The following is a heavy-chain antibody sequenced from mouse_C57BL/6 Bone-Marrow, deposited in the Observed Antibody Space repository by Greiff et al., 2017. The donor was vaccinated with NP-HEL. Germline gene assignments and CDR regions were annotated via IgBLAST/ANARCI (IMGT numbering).Heavy chain of an antibody. CDR2: IDPEDGDT. CDR1: GFNIKDYY. V-gene: IGHV14-1*01. D-gene: IGHD1-1*01. J-gene: IGHJ1*03. Sequence: EVQLQQSGAELVRPGASVKLSCTASGFNIKDYYMHWVTQRPEQGLEWIGRIDPEDGDTEYAPKFQGKATMTADTSSNTAYLQLSSLTSEDTAVYYCTTDGSSYDWYFDVWGTGTTVTVSS. CDR3: TTDGSSYDWYFDV.